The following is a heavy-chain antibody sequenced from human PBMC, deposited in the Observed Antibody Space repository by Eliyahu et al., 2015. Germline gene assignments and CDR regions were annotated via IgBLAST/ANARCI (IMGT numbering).Heavy chain of an antibody. J-gene: IGHJ2*01. CDR2: IYYSGST. CDR3: AREFGAVAGTGSFDL. D-gene: IGHD6-19*01. CDR1: GXSVSRGSYY. Sequence: QVQLQESGPGLVKPSETLSLTCTVSGXSVSRGSYYWSWIRQPPGKGLEWIGYIYYSGSTNYNPSLKSRVTISVDTSKNQFSLKLSSVTAADTAVYYCAREFGAVAGTGSFDLWGRGTLVTVSS. V-gene: IGHV4-61*01.